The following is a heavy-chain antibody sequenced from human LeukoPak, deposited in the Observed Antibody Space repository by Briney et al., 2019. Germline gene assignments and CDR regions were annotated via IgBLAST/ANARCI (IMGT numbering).Heavy chain of an antibody. CDR1: GFTFSSYA. J-gene: IGHJ4*02. CDR3: AKAASGITRHFDY. Sequence: GGSLRLSCAASGFTFSSYAMSWVRQAPGKGLEWVSAISGSGGSTYYADSVKGRFTISRDNSRNTVYLQMDSLRAEDTALYYCAKAASGITRHFDYWGQGTLVTVSS. CDR2: ISGSGGST. D-gene: IGHD3-3*01. V-gene: IGHV3-23*01.